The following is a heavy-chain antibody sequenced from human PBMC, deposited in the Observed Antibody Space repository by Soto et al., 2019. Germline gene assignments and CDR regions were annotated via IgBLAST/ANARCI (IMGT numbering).Heavy chain of an antibody. Sequence: EVQVLESGGGLVQSGGSLRLSCAASGFTFTNHAMSWVRQAPGKGLEWVSAISGSGSSTYYADSVKGRFTISRDNSKNTVHLQMYSLRVKDTAVYYCAKDLGSIRDYSDYWGQGTLVTVSS. V-gene: IGHV3-23*01. CDR1: GFTFTNHA. CDR3: AKDLGSIRDYSDY. CDR2: ISGSGSST. J-gene: IGHJ4*02. D-gene: IGHD3-3*02.